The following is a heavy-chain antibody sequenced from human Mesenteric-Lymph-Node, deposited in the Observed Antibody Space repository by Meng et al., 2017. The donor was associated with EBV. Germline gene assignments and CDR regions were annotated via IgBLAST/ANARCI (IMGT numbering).Heavy chain of an antibody. J-gene: IGHJ5*02. CDR3: AKDERWLQTDH. Sequence: VQLVESGGGLVPPGGALVLSCAAAGFSFSDYAMSWVRQAPGKGLEWVSGISPTNGRTYYTDSVKGRFTISRDNFKNTLYLQMNSLRAEDTAVYFCAKDERWLQTDHWGQGTLVTVSS. CDR1: GFSFSDYA. D-gene: IGHD5-24*01. CDR2: ISPTNGRT. V-gene: IGHV3-23*04.